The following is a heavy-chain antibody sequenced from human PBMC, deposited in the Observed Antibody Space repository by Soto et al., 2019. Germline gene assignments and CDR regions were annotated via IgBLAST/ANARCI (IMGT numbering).Heavy chain of an antibody. J-gene: IGHJ6*02. CDR3: AKGDGFILAV. CDR2: TNTGGTT. CDR1: GGTVNSNY. D-gene: IGHD1-26*01. V-gene: IGHV3-53*01. Sequence: PEGALRLSCAASGGTVNSNYMSWVRQAPGEGLQWVSITNTGGTTYYADSVKGRFTVSRDNSKNTLYLQTNSLRAEDTAVYYCAKGDGFILAVWGQVTTVTVSS.